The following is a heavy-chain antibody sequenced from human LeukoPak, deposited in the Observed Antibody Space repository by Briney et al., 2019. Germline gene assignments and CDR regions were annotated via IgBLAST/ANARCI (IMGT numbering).Heavy chain of an antibody. CDR3: ARDSRSFGDY. CDR1: GFTFDNYA. CDR2: ISGDGGDT. D-gene: IGHD3-16*01. J-gene: IGHJ4*01. V-gene: IGHV3-43*02. Sequence: GGSLRLSCAVSGFTFDNYAMHWVRQAPGKGLEWVSLISGDGGDTYYADFVKGRFTISRDNSRNSLYLQMNSLRTEDAALYFCARDSRSFGDYWGHGTLVTVSS.